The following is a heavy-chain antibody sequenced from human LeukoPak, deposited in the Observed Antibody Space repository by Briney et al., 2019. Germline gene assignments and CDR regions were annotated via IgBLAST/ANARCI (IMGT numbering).Heavy chain of an antibody. Sequence: PGGSLRLSCATSGFTFSGTAMHWVRQAPGKGLEWVGRIRSKSNDYATSYAASLKGRFTISRDDSKNTVYLQMNSLNTDDTAVYYCATDKLYGSGSYLDYWGQGILVTVSS. D-gene: IGHD3-10*01. CDR3: ATDKLYGSGSYLDY. CDR1: GFTFSGTA. V-gene: IGHV3-73*01. J-gene: IGHJ4*02. CDR2: IRSKSNDYAT.